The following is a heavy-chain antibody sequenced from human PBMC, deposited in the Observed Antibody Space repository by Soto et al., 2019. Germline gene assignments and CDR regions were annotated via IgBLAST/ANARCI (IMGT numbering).Heavy chain of an antibody. D-gene: IGHD1-26*01. Sequence: EVQLVESGGGLVQPGRSKRLSCAASGFTFDDYAMHWVRQAPGKGLEWVAGISWNSGSIAYVDSVKGRFIISRDNAKNSLYLQMHSLRAEDTALYYCAKEGGSRHFYYYGLDVWGQGTTVTVSS. CDR3: AKEGGSRHFYYYGLDV. J-gene: IGHJ6*02. CDR2: ISWNSGSI. V-gene: IGHV3-9*01. CDR1: GFTFDDYA.